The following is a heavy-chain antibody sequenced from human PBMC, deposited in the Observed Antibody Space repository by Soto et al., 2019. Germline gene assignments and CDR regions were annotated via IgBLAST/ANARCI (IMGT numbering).Heavy chain of an antibody. J-gene: IGHJ5*02. CDR1: GYTFSSYG. Sequence: GASVKVSCKASGYTFSSYGINWVRQAPGQGLEWMGWISEYKGNTKYAQKLQGRVTMTTDTSTSTAYMELRSLRSDDTAVYYCARLVRNCFNGVCYEWFDPWGQGTLVTV. D-gene: IGHD2-8*01. CDR2: ISEYKGNT. V-gene: IGHV1-18*04. CDR3: ARLVRNCFNGVCYEWFDP.